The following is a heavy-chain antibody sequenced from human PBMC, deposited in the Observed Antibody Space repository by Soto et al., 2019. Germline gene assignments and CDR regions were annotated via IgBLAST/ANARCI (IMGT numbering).Heavy chain of an antibody. J-gene: IGHJ6*02. V-gene: IGHV3-30*03. CDR1: GFSFEAYG. Sequence: PGGSLRLSCEAFGFSFEAYGMHWVRQAPGKGLEWVGVISYDGNTQYYADSVKGRFTISRDNSKSTLYLQMDSLGVEDMAMYYCAVGYCSSTSCYAPRLYYYGMDVWGQGTTVTVSS. CDR3: AVGYCSSTSCYAPRLYYYGMDV. CDR2: ISYDGNTQ. D-gene: IGHD2-2*01.